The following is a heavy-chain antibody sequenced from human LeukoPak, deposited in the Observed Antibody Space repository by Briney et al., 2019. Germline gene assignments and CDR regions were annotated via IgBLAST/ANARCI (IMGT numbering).Heavy chain of an antibody. J-gene: IGHJ5*02. D-gene: IGHD3-22*01. CDR3: ARDLKGRYYDSSGYSA. CDR1: GYTFTSYD. Sequence: GASVKVSCKASGYTFTSYDINWVRQATGQGLEWMGWISAYNGNTNYAQKLQGRVTMTTDTSTSTAYMELRSLRSDDTAVYYCARDLKGRYYDSSGYSAWGQGTLVTVSS. CDR2: ISAYNGNT. V-gene: IGHV1-18*01.